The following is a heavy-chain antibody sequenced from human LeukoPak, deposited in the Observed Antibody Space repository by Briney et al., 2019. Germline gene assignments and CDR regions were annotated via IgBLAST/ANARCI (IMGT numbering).Heavy chain of an antibody. CDR1: GFTFSNAW. J-gene: IGHJ4*02. V-gene: IGHV3-21*01. CDR3: ARDGSGFGELLD. CDR2: ISSSSSYI. D-gene: IGHD3-10*01. Sequence: PGGSLRLSCAASGFTFSNAWMSWVRQAPGKGLEWVSSISSSSSYIYYADSVKGRFTISRDNAKNSLYLQMSSLRAEDTAVYYCARDGSGFGELLDWGQGTLVTVSS.